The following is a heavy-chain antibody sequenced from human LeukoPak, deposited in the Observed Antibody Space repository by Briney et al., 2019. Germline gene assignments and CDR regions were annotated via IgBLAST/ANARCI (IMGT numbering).Heavy chain of an antibody. V-gene: IGHV1-24*01. CDR3: ATGLGVQAYYYDSSCYKFDY. D-gene: IGHD3-22*01. CDR2: FYPEDGET. J-gene: IGHJ4*02. Sequence: ASVKVSCKVSGYTLTELSMHWVRQAPGKGLEWMGGFYPEDGETIYAQKFQGRVTMTEDTSTDTAYMELSSLRSEDTAVYYCATGLGVQAYYYDSSCYKFDYWGQGTLVTVSS. CDR1: GYTLTELS.